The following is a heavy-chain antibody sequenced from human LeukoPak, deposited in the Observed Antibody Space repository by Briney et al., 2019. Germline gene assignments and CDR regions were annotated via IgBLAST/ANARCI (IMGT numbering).Heavy chain of an antibody. CDR3: ASQDPGNY. J-gene: IGHJ4*02. Sequence: SVTVSCKASGGTFSSYAISWVRQAPGQGLEWMGRIIPILGIANYAQKFQGRVTITADKSTSTAYMELSSLRSEDTAVYYCASQDPGNYWGQGTLVTVSS. CDR1: GGTFSSYA. CDR2: IIPILGIA. D-gene: IGHD3-10*01. V-gene: IGHV1-69*04.